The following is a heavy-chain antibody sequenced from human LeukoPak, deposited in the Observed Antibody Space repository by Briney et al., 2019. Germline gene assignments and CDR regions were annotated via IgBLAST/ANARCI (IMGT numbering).Heavy chain of an antibody. D-gene: IGHD3-10*01. V-gene: IGHV3-53*01. Sequence: GGSLRLSCAASGFTVSSNYMSWVRQAPGKGLEWVSVIYSGGSTYYADSVKGRFTISRDNSKNTLYLQMNSLRAEDTAVYYCARTRTLWFRRPNYFDYWGQGTLVTVSS. CDR2: IYSGGST. CDR1: GFTVSSNY. J-gene: IGHJ4*02. CDR3: ARTRTLWFRRPNYFDY.